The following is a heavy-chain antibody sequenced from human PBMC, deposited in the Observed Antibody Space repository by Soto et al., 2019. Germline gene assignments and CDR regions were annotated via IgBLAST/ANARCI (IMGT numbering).Heavy chain of an antibody. CDR2: ISAYKGNT. CDR1: GYKFTSYG. Sequence: ASVKVSCKTSGYKFTSYGIIWVRQAPGQGLEWLGWISAYKGNTNYAQSVEGRVTMTTDASTNTAYMELRSLTSDDTAMYYCARITIYGTYFDSWGQGTQVTSPQ. J-gene: IGHJ4*02. CDR3: ARITIYGTYFDS. V-gene: IGHV1-18*01. D-gene: IGHD1-26*01.